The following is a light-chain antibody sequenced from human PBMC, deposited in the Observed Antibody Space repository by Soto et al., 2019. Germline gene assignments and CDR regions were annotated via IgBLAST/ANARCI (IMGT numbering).Light chain of an antibody. CDR1: QSVDSSY. CDR3: HQYGTPPRT. J-gene: IGKJ2*01. V-gene: IGKV3-20*01. CDR2: STS. Sequence: EIVLTQSPGTQSLSPGEKATLSCRASQSVDSSYLAWNQQRPGQAPRLLIYSTSRRATGIPDRFSGRGSGTDFSLTISRLEPEDFAVYYCHQYGTPPRTFGQGTKLEI.